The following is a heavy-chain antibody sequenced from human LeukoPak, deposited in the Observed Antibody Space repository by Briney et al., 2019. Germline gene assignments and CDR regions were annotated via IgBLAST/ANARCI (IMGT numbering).Heavy chain of an antibody. CDR1: GASITSNHW. J-gene: IGHJ4*02. Sequence: SETLSLTCAVSGASITSNHWWSWARQAPGEGLEWIGEIYHGGATTYNPSLKSRVTRSVDKSKNEFSLSLRSVTAADTAVYYCATYLYGDYGYYYFDYWGPGTLVTVSS. D-gene: IGHD4-17*01. CDR3: ATYLYGDYGYYYFDY. V-gene: IGHV4-4*02. CDR2: IYHGGAT.